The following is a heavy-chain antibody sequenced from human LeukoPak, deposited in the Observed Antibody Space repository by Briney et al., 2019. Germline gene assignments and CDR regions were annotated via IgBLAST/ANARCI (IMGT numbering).Heavy chain of an antibody. J-gene: IGHJ3*02. Sequence: GGSLRLSCAASGFTFSSYWMSWVRQAPGKGLEWVANIKQDGSEKYYMDSVKGRFTISRDNAKNSLYLQMNSLRAEDTAVYYCARDRSSGWYGEDAFDIWGQGTMVTVSS. CDR3: ARDRSSGWYGEDAFDI. CDR2: IKQDGSEK. V-gene: IGHV3-7*01. D-gene: IGHD6-19*01. CDR1: GFTFSSYW.